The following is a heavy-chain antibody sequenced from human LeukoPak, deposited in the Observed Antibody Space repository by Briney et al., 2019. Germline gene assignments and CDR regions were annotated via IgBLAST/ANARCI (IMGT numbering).Heavy chain of an antibody. CDR3: ARDTSSWSTEGDAFDI. V-gene: IGHV3-30*04. D-gene: IGHD6-13*01. Sequence: PGRSLRLSCAASGFTFSSYAMHWVRQAPGKGLEWVAVISYDGSNKYYADSVKGRFTISRDNSKNTLYLQMNSLRAEDTAVYYCARDTSSWSTEGDAFDIWGQGTMVTVSS. J-gene: IGHJ3*02. CDR1: GFTFSSYA. CDR2: ISYDGSNK.